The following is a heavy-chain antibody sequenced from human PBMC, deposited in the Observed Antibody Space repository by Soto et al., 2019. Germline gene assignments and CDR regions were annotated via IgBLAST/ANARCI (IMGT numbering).Heavy chain of an antibody. CDR1: GFSLSTSGVG. Sequence: QITLKESGPTLVKPTQTLTLTCTFSGFSLSTSGVGVGWIRQPPGKALEWLALIYWDDDKRYSPSLKSRLTNTKYTSKTQVVLTMTSMDPVDTAPYYCAHSLGYIISWGLDSFDFWGQGTLVTVSS. V-gene: IGHV2-5*02. CDR3: AHSLGYIISWGLDSFDF. D-gene: IGHD6-13*01. CDR2: IYWDDDK. J-gene: IGHJ4*02.